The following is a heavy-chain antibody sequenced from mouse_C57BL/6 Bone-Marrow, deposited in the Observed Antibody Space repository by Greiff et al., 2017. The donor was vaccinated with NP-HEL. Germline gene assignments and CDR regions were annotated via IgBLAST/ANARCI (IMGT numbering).Heavy chain of an antibody. CDR3: ARDTPTSGSSFAY. Sequence: EVQLVESGGGLVKPGGSLKLSCAASGFTFSSYAMSWVRQTPEKRLEWVATISDGGSYTYYPDNVKGRFTISRDNAKNNLYLQMSHLKSEDTAMYYCARDTPTSGSSFAYWGQGTLVTVSA. J-gene: IGHJ3*01. V-gene: IGHV5-4*01. D-gene: IGHD1-1*01. CDR1: GFTFSSYA. CDR2: ISDGGSYT.